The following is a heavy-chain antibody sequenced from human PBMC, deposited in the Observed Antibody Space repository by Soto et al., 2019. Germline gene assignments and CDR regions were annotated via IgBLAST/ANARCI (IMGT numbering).Heavy chain of an antibody. D-gene: IGHD6-19*01. Sequence: GGSLRLSCAASGFTLSSSAMSWVRQAPGKGLEWVSTISGSIGSTYYADSVKGRFTVSRENSKSTLYLQMNSLRAEDTALYYCAKRDVVAGGRYYFDNWGQGTLVTVSS. CDR3: AKRDVVAGGRYYFDN. CDR2: ISGSIGST. V-gene: IGHV3-23*01. J-gene: IGHJ4*02. CDR1: GFTLSSSA.